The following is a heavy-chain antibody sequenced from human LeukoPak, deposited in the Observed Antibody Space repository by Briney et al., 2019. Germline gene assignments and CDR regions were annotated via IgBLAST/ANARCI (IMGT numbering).Heavy chain of an antibody. J-gene: IGHJ4*02. CDR3: ARVRSSGWYLFDY. Sequence: TGGSLRLSCATSGFTFSSYWMSWVRQAPGKGLEWVANIKQDGSEKHYVDSVKGRFTISRDNSKDTLYLQMGSLRAEDMAVYYCARVRSSGWYLFDYWGQGTLVTVSS. D-gene: IGHD6-19*01. CDR2: IKQDGSEK. CDR1: GFTFSSYW. V-gene: IGHV3-7*01.